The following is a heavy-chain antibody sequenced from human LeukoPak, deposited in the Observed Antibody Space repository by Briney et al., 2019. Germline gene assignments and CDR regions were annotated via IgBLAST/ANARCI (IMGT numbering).Heavy chain of an antibody. Sequence: TSETLSLTCTVSGGSISSYYWSWIRQPPGKGLEWIGYIYYSGSTNYNPALKSRVTISVDTSKNQFSLKLRSVTDADTAVYYCARGRVDYYDSSGYFLDHWGQGTLVTVSS. V-gene: IGHV4-59*01. J-gene: IGHJ4*02. CDR1: GGSISSYY. CDR2: IYYSGST. CDR3: ARGRVDYYDSSGYFLDH. D-gene: IGHD3-22*01.